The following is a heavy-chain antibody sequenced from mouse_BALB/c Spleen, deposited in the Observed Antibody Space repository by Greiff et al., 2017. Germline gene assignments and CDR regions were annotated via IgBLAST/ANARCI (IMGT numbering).Heavy chain of an antibody. CDR2: IRLKSNNYAT. Sequence: EVQLQQSGGGLVQPGGSMKLSCVASGFTFSNYWMNWVRQSPEKGLEWVAEIRLKSNNYATHYAESVKGRFTISRDDSKSSVYLQMNNLRAEDTGIYYCTRGYRYFDYWGQGTTLTVSS. CDR1: GFTFSNYW. D-gene: IGHD2-14*01. V-gene: IGHV6-6*02. J-gene: IGHJ2*01. CDR3: TRGYRYFDY.